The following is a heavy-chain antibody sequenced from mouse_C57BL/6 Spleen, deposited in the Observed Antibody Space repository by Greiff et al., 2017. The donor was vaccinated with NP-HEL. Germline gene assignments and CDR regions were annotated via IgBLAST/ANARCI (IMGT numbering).Heavy chain of an antibody. D-gene: IGHD4-1*01. V-gene: IGHV7-3*01. J-gene: IGHJ1*03. CDR1: GFTFTDYY. Sequence: EVKLLESGGGLVQPGGSLSLSCAASGFTFTDYYMSWVRQPPGKALEWLGFIRNKANGYTTEYSASVKGRFTISRDNSQSILYLQMNALRAEDSATYYCARYCGNDWYFDVWGTGTTVTVSS. CDR3: ARYCGNDWYFDV. CDR2: IRNKANGYTT.